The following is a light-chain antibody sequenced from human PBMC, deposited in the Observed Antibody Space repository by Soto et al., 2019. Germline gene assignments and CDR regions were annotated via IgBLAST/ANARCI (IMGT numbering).Light chain of an antibody. CDR1: QSVSSSY. Sequence: EIVLTQSPGTLSLSPGERATLSCRASQSVSSSYLAWYQQKPGQAPRLLIYGASSRATGIPDRFSGSGSGTDFTLTISRLEPEDFAVYYCQHYGSSPLTFGPGTKVDSK. V-gene: IGKV3-20*01. J-gene: IGKJ3*01. CDR2: GAS. CDR3: QHYGSSPLT.